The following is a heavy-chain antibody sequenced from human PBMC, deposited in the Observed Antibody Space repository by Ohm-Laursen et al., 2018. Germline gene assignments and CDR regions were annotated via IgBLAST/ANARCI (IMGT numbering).Heavy chain of an antibody. J-gene: IGHJ5*02. V-gene: IGHV4-34*01. CDR1: GGSFSGYY. CDR3: ARGTRRSSSS. Sequence: SDTLSLTCAVYGGSFSGYYWSWIRQPPGKGLEWIGEINHSGSTNYNPSLKSRVTISVDTSKNQFSLKLSSVTAADTAVYYCARGTRRSSSSWGQGTLVTVSS. CDR2: INHSGST. D-gene: IGHD6-13*01.